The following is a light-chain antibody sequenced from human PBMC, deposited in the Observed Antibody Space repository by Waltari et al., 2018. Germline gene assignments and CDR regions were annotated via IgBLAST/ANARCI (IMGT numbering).Light chain of an antibody. J-gene: IGKJ2*01. CDR3: QQSYSTPYT. CDR2: AAS. CDR1: QTINSD. V-gene: IGKV1-39*01. Sequence: DIQMTQFPSSLSASVGDRVTMTCRASQTINSDLNWYQQKPGKAPKLLIYAASRLQSGVPSRFSGSGSGTDFTLTISSLQPEDFATYYCQQSYSTPYTFGQGTKLEIK.